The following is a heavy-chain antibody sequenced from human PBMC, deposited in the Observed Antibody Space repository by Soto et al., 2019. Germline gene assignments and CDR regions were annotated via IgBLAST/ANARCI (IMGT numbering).Heavy chain of an antibody. CDR3: TRPLHCSGGSCYRKPYYYYYMDV. Sequence: PGGSLRLSCAASGFTFSGSAMHWVRQASGKGREWVGRIRSKANSYATAYAASVKGRFTISRDDSKNTAYLQMNSLKTEDTAVYYCTRPLHCSGGSCYRKPYYYYYMDVWGKGTTVTVSS. J-gene: IGHJ6*03. CDR1: GFTFSGSA. CDR2: IRSKANSYAT. D-gene: IGHD2-15*01. V-gene: IGHV3-73*01.